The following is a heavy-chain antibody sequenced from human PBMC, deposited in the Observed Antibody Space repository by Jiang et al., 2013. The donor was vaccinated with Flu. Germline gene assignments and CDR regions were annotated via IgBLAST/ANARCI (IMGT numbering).Heavy chain of an antibody. J-gene: IGHJ4*02. CDR1: GYTFTTYY. V-gene: IGHV1-46*01. Sequence: SGAEVKKPGASVKISCKTSGYTFTTYYMNWLRQAPGQGLEWMGITNPSGGSPGYAQKFQGRVTMTRDTSTSTFYLELSSLTSDDTAVYYCVRNGGRYLEHYYWAYWGQGTLVTVSS. CDR2: TNPSGGSP. D-gene: IGHD3-3*01. CDR3: VRNGGRYLEHYYWAY.